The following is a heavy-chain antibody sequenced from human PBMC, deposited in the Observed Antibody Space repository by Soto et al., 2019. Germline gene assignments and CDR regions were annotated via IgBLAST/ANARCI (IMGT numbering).Heavy chain of an antibody. CDR1: GFTFSSYW. Sequence: GGSLRLSCAASGFTFSSYWMSWVRQAPGKGLEWVANIKQDGSEKYYVDSVKGRFNISRDNAKNSLYLQMKSLRAADTAVYYCARDIFPLGHDAFDIWGQGTMVTVSS. J-gene: IGHJ3*02. V-gene: IGHV3-7*01. CDR3: ARDIFPLGHDAFDI. D-gene: IGHD2-21*01. CDR2: IKQDGSEK.